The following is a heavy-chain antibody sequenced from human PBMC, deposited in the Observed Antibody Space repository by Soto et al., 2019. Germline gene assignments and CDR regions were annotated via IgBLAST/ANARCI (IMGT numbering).Heavy chain of an antibody. D-gene: IGHD6-19*01. CDR1: GYTFTSYD. CDR2: MNPNSGNT. CDR3: ASRNSSGWYEWSLTRGYYYGMDV. V-gene: IGHV1-8*01. J-gene: IGHJ6*02. Sequence: AASVKVSCKASGYTFTSYDINWVRQATGQGLEWMGWMNPNSGNTGYAQKFQGRVTMTRNTSISTAYMELSSLRSEDTAVYYCASRNSSGWYEWSLTRGYYYGMDVWGQGTTVTVSS.